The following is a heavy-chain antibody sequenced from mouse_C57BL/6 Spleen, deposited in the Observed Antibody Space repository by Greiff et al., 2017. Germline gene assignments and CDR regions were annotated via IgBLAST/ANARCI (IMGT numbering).Heavy chain of an antibody. CDR3: AIRDYDGRAWFAY. CDR2: IYPGDGDT. V-gene: IGHV1-80*01. CDR1: GYAFRSYW. J-gene: IGHJ3*01. D-gene: IGHD2-4*01. Sequence: QVQLQQSGAELVKPGASVKISCKASGYAFRSYWMNWVKQRPGKGLEWIGQIYPGDGDTNYNGKFKGKATLTADKSSSTAYMQLSSLTSEDSAVYFCAIRDYDGRAWFAYWGQGTLVTVSA.